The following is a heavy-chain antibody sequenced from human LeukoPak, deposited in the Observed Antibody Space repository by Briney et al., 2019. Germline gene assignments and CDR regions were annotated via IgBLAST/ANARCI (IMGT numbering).Heavy chain of an antibody. J-gene: IGHJ3*02. V-gene: IGHV1-24*01. D-gene: IGHD1-26*01. CDR1: GYTLTELS. CDR2: FDPEDGET. Sequence: ASVKVSCKVSGYTLTELSMHWLRQAPGKGLEWMGGFDPEDGETIYAQKFQGRVTMTEDTSTDTAYMELSSLRSEDTAVYYCATPSWSHDAFDIWGQGTMVTVSS. CDR3: ATPSWSHDAFDI.